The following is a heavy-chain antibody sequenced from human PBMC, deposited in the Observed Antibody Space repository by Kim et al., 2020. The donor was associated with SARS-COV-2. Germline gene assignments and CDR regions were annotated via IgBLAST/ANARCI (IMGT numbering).Heavy chain of an antibody. D-gene: IGHD2-21*02. CDR1: GYTFATYA. V-gene: IGHV1-18*04. J-gene: IGHJ6*02. CDR2: ISPYNGKT. Sequence: ASVKVSCKASGYTFATYAISWVRQAPGQGLEWMGWISPYNGKTNYAQNLQGRVTMTTDTATNTAYMELRSLRSDDTAVYYCARDIGYCGGDCYSSWGQGTTVTVSS. CDR3: ARDIGYCGGDCYSS.